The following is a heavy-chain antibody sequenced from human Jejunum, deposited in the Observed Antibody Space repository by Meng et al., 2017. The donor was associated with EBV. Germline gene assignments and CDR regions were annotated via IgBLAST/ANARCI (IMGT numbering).Heavy chain of an antibody. CDR2: VNPSPVDT. CDR3: ARGLDSSTPGTD. D-gene: IGHD6-13*01. CDR1: GYTFTNYY. V-gene: IGHV1-46*01. J-gene: IGHJ4*02. Sequence: QGHLVQDGSEVKKPGTSVKISCKTAGYTFTNYYMHWVRQAPGQGLEWVGMVNPSPVDTNYARKFQGRVTMTSDTSTSTVHMELNSLKSDDTAVYYCARGLDSSTPGTDWGQGTLVTVSS.